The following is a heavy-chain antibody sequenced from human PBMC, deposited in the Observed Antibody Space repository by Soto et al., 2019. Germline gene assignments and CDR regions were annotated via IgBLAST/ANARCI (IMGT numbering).Heavy chain of an antibody. J-gene: IGHJ5*02. Sequence: PGGSLRLSCAASGFTFSSYAMHWVRQAPGKGLEWVAVISYDGSNKYYADSVKGRFTISRDNSKNTLYLQMNSLRAEDTAVYYCARDHYDFWSGYPYLWGQGTLVTVSS. CDR2: ISYDGSNK. CDR1: GFTFSSYA. CDR3: ARDHYDFWSGYPYL. D-gene: IGHD3-3*01. V-gene: IGHV3-30-3*01.